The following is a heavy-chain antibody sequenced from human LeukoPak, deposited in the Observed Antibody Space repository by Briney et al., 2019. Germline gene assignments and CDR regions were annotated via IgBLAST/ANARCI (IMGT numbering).Heavy chain of an antibody. CDR1: GFTFSSYA. CDR2: ISSNGGST. Sequence: PGGCLRLSCSASGFTFSSYAMHWVRQAPGKGLEYVSAISSNGGSTYYADSVKGRFTISRDNSKNTLYLQMSSLRAEDTAVYYCVKDLGQQWLVSYFDYWGQGTLVTVSS. D-gene: IGHD6-19*01. CDR3: VKDLGQQWLVSYFDY. V-gene: IGHV3-64D*06. J-gene: IGHJ4*02.